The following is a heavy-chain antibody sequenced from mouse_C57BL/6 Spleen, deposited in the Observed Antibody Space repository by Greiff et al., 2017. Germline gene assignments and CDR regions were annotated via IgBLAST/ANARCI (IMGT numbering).Heavy chain of an antibody. D-gene: IGHD1-1*02. Sequence: QVQLKESGAELVRPGTSVKVSCKASGYAFTNYLIEWVKQRPGQGLEWIGVINPGSGGTNYNEKFKGKATLTADKSSSTAYMQLSSLTSEDSAVYFCARGGMVPYFDYWGQGTTLTVSS. CDR1: GYAFTNYL. CDR3: ARGGMVPYFDY. V-gene: IGHV1-54*01. J-gene: IGHJ2*01. CDR2: INPGSGGT.